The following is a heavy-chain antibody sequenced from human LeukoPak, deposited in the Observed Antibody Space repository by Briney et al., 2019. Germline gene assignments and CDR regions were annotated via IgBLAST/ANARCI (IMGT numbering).Heavy chain of an antibody. V-gene: IGHV1-69*13. D-gene: IGHD3-3*01. CDR1: GGTFSSYA. CDR3: ATPITIFGVGTDQRFDY. J-gene: IGHJ4*02. CDR2: IIPIFGTA. Sequence: ASVKVSCKASGGTFSSYAISWVRQAPGQGLEWMGGIIPIFGTANYAQKFQGRVTITADESTSTAYMELSSLRSGDTAVYYCATPITIFGVGTDQRFDYWGQGTLVTVSS.